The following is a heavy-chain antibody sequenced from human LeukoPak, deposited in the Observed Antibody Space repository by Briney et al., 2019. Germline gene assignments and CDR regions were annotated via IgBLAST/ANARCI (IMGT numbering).Heavy chain of an antibody. CDR1: GFTFSTSA. J-gene: IGHJ4*02. Sequence: GGSLRLSCAASGFTFSTSAMTWVRQAPGKGLEWVSGISGSGGSTHYADSVKGRFTISRDNSKNTLYLQMNSLRAEDTAVYFCAKDNALAPDYCSGGSCYLATFDYWGQGTLVTVSS. V-gene: IGHV3-23*01. D-gene: IGHD2-15*01. CDR3: AKDNALAPDYCSGGSCYLATFDY. CDR2: ISGSGGST.